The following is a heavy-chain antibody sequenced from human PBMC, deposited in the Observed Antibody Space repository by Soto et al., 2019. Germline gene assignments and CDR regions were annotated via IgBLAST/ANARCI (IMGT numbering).Heavy chain of an antibody. J-gene: IGHJ2*01. D-gene: IGHD3-16*01. Sequence: QLQLQESGPGLVKPSETLSLTCTVSGGSISSSSYYWGWIRQPPGKGLEWIGSIYYSGSTYYNPSLKSRGTMTVDTSKSHFALKPSSVTAADTAVYYCATEVASLGDWYFDLWGRGTLVTVSS. CDR1: GGSISSSSYY. CDR3: ATEVASLGDWYFDL. CDR2: IYYSGST. V-gene: IGHV4-39*02.